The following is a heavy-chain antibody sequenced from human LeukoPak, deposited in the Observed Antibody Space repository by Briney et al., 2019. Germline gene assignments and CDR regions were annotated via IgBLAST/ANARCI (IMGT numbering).Heavy chain of an antibody. Sequence: GASVKVSCKASGYTFTGYYMHWVRQAPGQGLEWMGWINPNSGGTNYAQKFQGRVTMTRDTSISTAYMELSRLRSDDTAVYYCARVRAGRRYYYDSSGYSYYFDYWGQGTLVTVSS. CDR2: INPNSGGT. J-gene: IGHJ4*02. V-gene: IGHV1-2*02. D-gene: IGHD3-22*01. CDR1: GYTFTGYY. CDR3: ARVRAGRRYYYDSSGYSYYFDY.